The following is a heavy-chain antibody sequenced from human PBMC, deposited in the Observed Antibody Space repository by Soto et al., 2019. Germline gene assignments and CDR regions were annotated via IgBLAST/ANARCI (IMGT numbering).Heavy chain of an antibody. Sequence: PVTGSCQCVGGTCRSWSIKWVRQAPVQGLEWMGGIIPIFGTANYAQKLQGRVTITADESTSTAYMELSRLRSEDTAVYYCARTRHGSGYLYYFDDWGQGTLVTVSS. CDR1: GGTCRSWS. CDR3: ARTRHGSGYLYYFDD. D-gene: IGHD3-22*01. J-gene: IGHJ4*02. CDR2: IIPIFGTA. V-gene: IGHV1-69*01.